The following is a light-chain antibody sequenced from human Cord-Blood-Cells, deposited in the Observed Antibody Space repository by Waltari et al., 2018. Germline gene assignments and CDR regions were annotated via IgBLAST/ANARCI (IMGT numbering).Light chain of an antibody. V-gene: IGLV1-44*01. CDR1: SSNIGSNT. CDR2: SNN. J-gene: IGLJ3*02. Sequence: QSVLTQPPSASGTPGQRVTISCSGSSSNIGSNTVNWYQQLPGTAPKLLILSNNRRPSGVPDRFSGSKSGTSASLAISGLQSEDEADYYCAAWDDSLNGRVFGGGTKLTVL. CDR3: AAWDDSLNGRV.